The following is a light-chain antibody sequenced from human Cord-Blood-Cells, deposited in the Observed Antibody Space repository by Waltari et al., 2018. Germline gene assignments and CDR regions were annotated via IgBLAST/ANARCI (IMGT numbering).Light chain of an antibody. CDR2: EVS. J-gene: IGLJ1*01. V-gene: IGLV2-8*01. CDR3: SSYAGSNKRV. CDR1: SSDVGGYNY. Sequence: QSALTQPPSASGSPGQSVTIPCTGTSSDVGGYNYVPWYQQHPGKAPKLMIYEVSKRPSGVPDRFSGSKSGNTASLTVSGLQAEDEADYYCSSYAGSNKRVFGTGTKVTVL.